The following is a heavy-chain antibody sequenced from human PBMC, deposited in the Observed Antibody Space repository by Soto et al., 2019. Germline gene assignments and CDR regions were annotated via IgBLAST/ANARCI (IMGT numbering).Heavy chain of an antibody. V-gene: IGHV1-69*02. CDR1: GATFYFYH. CDR3: ASSYGSGYRAFDY. J-gene: IGHJ4*02. CDR2: VNPIVSMS. D-gene: IGHD3-10*01. Sequence: QVQLVQSGAEVKRPGSSVKVSCKASGATFYFYHINWVRQAPGPGREWMGRVNPIVSMSNYAQKFQGRVTMTADKSTSTAYMELSSLRSEDTAIYYCASSYGSGYRAFDYWGQGALVTVSS.